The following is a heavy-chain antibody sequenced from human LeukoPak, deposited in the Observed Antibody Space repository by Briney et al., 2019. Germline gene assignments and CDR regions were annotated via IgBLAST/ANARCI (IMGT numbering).Heavy chain of an antibody. D-gene: IGHD6-13*01. V-gene: IGHV3-7*01. CDR3: AKDRVTAAGYYFDY. CDR1: GFTFSRSW. Sequence: GGSLRLSCAASGFTFSRSWMTWVRQAPGKGLEWVANIKQDGSETYYLDSVKGRFTISRDNAKNLLYLQMNSLRAEDTAVYYCAKDRVTAAGYYFDYWGQGTLVTVSS. J-gene: IGHJ4*02. CDR2: IKQDGSET.